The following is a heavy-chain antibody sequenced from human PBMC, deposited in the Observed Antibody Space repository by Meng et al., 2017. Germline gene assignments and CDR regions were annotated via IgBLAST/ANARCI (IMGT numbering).Heavy chain of an antibody. Sequence: GESLKISCVASGFTFSSYGMHWVRQAPGKGLGWVAVTWYDGSNKFYADSVKGRFIISRDNSKNTLYLQMNSLRADDTAVYYCARLGGPSGTYISVFDIWGQGTMVTVSS. CDR2: TWYDGSNK. J-gene: IGHJ3*02. CDR3: ARLGGPSGTYISVFDI. D-gene: IGHD1-26*01. V-gene: IGHV3-33*01. CDR1: GFTFSSYG.